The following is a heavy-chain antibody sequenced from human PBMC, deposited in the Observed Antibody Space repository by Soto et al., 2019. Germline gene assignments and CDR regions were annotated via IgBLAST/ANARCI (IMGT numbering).Heavy chain of an antibody. Sequence: SETLSLTCAVYGGSFSGYYWTWIRQPPGTGLEWIGEINHSGSTNYNPSLKSRVTISVDTFKNQFSLKMTSVTAADTAVYYCARDKITGLFDYWGQRTLVTVSS. J-gene: IGHJ4*02. CDR1: GGSFSGYY. CDR3: ARDKITGLFDY. D-gene: IGHD2-8*02. CDR2: INHSGST. V-gene: IGHV4-34*01.